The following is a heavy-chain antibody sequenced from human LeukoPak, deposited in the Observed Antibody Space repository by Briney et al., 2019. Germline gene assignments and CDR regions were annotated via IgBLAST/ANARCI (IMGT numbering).Heavy chain of an antibody. J-gene: IGHJ4*02. D-gene: IGHD3-10*01. V-gene: IGHV3-48*04. CDR2: ITNSGNSK. CDR3: ARGGEKNVM. Sequence: PGGSLRLSCAASEFTFSSYSMNWVRQAPGKGLEWVSYITNSGNSKSYADSVKGRFTISRDNADNLLYLQMNSLTAEDTAVYYCARGGEKNVMGGQGTLVTVSS. CDR1: EFTFSSYS.